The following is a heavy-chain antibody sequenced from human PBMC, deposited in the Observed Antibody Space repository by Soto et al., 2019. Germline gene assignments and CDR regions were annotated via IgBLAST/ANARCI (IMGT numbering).Heavy chain of an antibody. J-gene: IGHJ4*02. Sequence: EVHLGESGGGLVQPGGSLRLSCAASGFTFSSYELNWVRQVPGKGLEWVSYISYSGSPIYYADSVQGRFTISRDNAKNSLYLQMNSLRADDTAIYYCAGEKVGASYIEYWGQGTLVTVSS. D-gene: IGHD1-26*01. CDR3: AGEKVGASYIEY. CDR1: GFTFSSYE. CDR2: ISYSGSPI. V-gene: IGHV3-48*03.